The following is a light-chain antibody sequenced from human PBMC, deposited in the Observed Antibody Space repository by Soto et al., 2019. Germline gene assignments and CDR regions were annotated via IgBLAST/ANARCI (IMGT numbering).Light chain of an antibody. V-gene: IGKV3-11*01. Sequence: EIVLTQSPATLSLSPGERATLSCRASQSLSGTLAWFQQKVGQPPRLLIYGASNRATGIPARFSASGXGTXFTLTISSLEPEDFAVYYCQQRTLWPRTFGQGTKVEIK. CDR2: GAS. CDR1: QSLSGT. J-gene: IGKJ1*01. CDR3: QQRTLWPRT.